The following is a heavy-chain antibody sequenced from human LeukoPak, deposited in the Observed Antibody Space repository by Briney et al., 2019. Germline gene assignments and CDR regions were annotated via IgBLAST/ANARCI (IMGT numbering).Heavy chain of an antibody. CDR1: GFTFSGCH. CDR2: VWHDGSKT. CDR3: AKDSNDNGDYNYFDF. V-gene: IGHV3-33*06. D-gene: IGHD4-17*01. Sequence: PGRSLKLSCAASGFTFSGCHIHWVRQAPGKGLEWVGLVWHDGSKTYYADSVKGRFTVSRDNSKNTLFLQMNSLRAEDTGVYYCAKDSNDNGDYNYFDFWGQGTLVTVSS. J-gene: IGHJ4*02.